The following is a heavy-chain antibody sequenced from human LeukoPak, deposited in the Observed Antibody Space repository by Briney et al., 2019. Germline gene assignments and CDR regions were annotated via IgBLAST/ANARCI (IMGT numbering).Heavy chain of an antibody. J-gene: IGHJ3*02. D-gene: IGHD2-15*01. CDR1: GGSISSSSYY. CDR3: ASGIGYCSGGSCWGEAFDI. CDR2: IYYSGST. Sequence: SETLSLTCTVSGGSISSSSYYWGWIRQPPGKGLEWIGSIYYSGSTYYNPSLKSRVTISVDTSKNQFSLKLSSVTAADTAVYYCASGIGYCSGGSCWGEAFDIWGQGTMVTVSS. V-gene: IGHV4-39*07.